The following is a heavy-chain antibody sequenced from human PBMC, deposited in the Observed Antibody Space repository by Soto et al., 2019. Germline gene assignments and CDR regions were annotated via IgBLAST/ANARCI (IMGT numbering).Heavy chain of an antibody. V-gene: IGHV5-51*01. D-gene: IGHD3-22*01. CDR3: ARHDTTDYESGAHFYGDY. CDR1: EYNFARHW. CDR2: VYPGDSDT. Sequence: RGEALXISCEGFEYNFARHWIGWVRQKPGKGLEWMGIVYPGDSDTRYSPSFQGQVTFSADKSINTAYLQWSSLKASDTAIYYCARHDTTDYESGAHFYGDYWGQGTQVTVSS. J-gene: IGHJ4*02.